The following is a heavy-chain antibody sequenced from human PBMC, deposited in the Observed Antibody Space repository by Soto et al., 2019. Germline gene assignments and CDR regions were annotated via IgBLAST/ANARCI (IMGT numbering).Heavy chain of an antibody. J-gene: IGHJ4*02. CDR2: IDPSDSYT. Sequence: EVQLVQSGAEVKKPGESLRISCKGSGYSFTSYWISWVRQMPGKGLEWMGRIDPSDSYTNYSPSFQGHVTISADKSISTAYLQWSSLKASDTAMYYCVAKPDEYSSSSGEFDYWGQGTLVTVSS. V-gene: IGHV5-10-1*03. D-gene: IGHD6-6*01. CDR3: VAKPDEYSSSSGEFDY. CDR1: GYSFTSYW.